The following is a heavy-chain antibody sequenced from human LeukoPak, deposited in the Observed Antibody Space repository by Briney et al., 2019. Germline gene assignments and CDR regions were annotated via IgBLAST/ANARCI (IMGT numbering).Heavy chain of an antibody. CDR1: GFTFRSYV. V-gene: IGHV3-64*01. Sequence: GGSLRLSCAASGFTFRSYVMHWVRQAPGKGLEYVSAISGNGANTYYANSVKGRFTISRDNAKNSLYLQMNSLRDEDTALYYCARAGSYYYENSGYYVTWGQGTQVTVSS. CDR3: ARAGSYYYENSGYYVT. CDR2: ISGNGANT. D-gene: IGHD3-22*01. J-gene: IGHJ5*02.